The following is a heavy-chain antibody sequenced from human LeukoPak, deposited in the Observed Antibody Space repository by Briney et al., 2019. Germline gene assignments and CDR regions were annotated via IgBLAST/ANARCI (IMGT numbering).Heavy chain of an antibody. V-gene: IGHV3-15*01. CDR2: IKSKTDGGTT. J-gene: IGHJ4*02. CDR3: SSWGSTPGVSSDDY. CDR1: EFTINDAW. Sequence: KPGGSLRLSCAASEFTINDAWMSWVRQAPGKGLEWVGRIKSKTDGGTTEYAAPVKGRFTISRDDSKNTLYLQMNSLKTEDTAMYYCSSWGSTPGVSSDDYWGRGTLVTVSS. D-gene: IGHD6-6*01.